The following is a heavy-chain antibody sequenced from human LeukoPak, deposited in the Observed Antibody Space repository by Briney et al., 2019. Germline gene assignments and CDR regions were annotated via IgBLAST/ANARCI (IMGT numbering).Heavy chain of an antibody. V-gene: IGHV1-2*02. CDR1: GYTFTGYY. CDR3: ASFLDYGSGSYIFDY. D-gene: IGHD3-10*01. Sequence: GASVKVSCKATGYTFTGYYMHWGRQGPGQGLEWLGWINPNSGGTNYAQKFQGRVTMTRDTSISTAYMELSRLRSDDTAVYYCASFLDYGSGSYIFDYWGQGTLVTVSS. CDR2: INPNSGGT. J-gene: IGHJ4*02.